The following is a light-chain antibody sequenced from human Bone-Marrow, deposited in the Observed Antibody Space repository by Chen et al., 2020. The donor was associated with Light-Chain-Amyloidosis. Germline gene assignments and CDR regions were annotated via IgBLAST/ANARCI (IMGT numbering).Light chain of an antibody. CDR3: SSYTITNTLV. CDR2: EVT. CDR1: SSAVGGDNH. V-gene: IGLV2-14*01. J-gene: IGLJ1*01. Sequence: QSALTQPASVSGSPGQSITIPCTGTSSAVGGDNHVSWYQQHPDKAPKLMIYEVTNRPSWVPDRFSGSKSANTASLTISGLQTEDEADYFCSSYTITNTLVFGSGTRVTVL.